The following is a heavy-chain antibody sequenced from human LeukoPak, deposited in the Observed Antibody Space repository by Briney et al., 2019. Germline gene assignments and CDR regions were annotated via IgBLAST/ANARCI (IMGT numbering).Heavy chain of an antibody. CDR2: IRGSGGGT. Sequence: SGGSLRLSCAASGFTFNSYAMSWVRQAPGKRLEWVSAIRGSGGGTYYADSVKGRFTISRDNSKNTLYLQMNSLRDEDTALYYCAKAGIGVVGYFDYWGQGTLVTVSS. D-gene: IGHD6-19*01. CDR1: GFTFNSYA. CDR3: AKAGIGVVGYFDY. J-gene: IGHJ4*02. V-gene: IGHV3-23*01.